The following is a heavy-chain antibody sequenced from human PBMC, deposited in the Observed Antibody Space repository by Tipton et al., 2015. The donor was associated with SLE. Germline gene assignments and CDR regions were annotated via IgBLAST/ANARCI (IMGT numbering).Heavy chain of an antibody. V-gene: IGHV1-69*19. CDR2: VIPIFDTP. CDR3: ARGGYYSGTRDVFGL. CDR1: GGTFSNYA. J-gene: IGHJ3*01. D-gene: IGHD3-10*01. Sequence: QLVQSGAEVKKPGSSVTVSCKASGGTFSNYAFSWVRQAPGQGLEWMGGVIPIFDTPNYAQKFQDRVTITTDDFTTTAYMELSSLRSDDTALYYCARGGYYSGTRDVFGLWAQGTMIPVS.